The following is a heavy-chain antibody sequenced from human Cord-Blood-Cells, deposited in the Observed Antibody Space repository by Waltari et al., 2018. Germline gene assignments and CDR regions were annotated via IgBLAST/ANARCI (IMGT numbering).Heavy chain of an antibody. V-gene: IGHV1-69*09. J-gene: IGHJ6*03. CDR2: IIPILGIA. CDR1: GGTFSSYA. CDR3: ARERSTQPQQLGDYMDV. Sequence: QVQLVQSGAEVKKPGSSVKVSCKASGGTFSSYAISWVRQAPGQGLEWMGRIIPILGIANYAQKFQGRVTITADKNTSTAYMELSSLRSEDTAVYYCARERSTQPQQLGDYMDVWGKGTTVTVSS. D-gene: IGHD6-6*01.